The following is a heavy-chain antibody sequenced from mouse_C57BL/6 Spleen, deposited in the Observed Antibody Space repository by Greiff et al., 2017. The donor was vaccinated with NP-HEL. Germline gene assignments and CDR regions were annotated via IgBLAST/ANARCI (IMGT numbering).Heavy chain of an antibody. CDR2: ISSGGDYI. Sequence: EVMLVESGEGLVKPGGSLKLSCAASGFTFSSYAMSWVRQTPEKRLEWVAYISSGGDYIYYADTVKGRFTISRDNARNTLYLQMSSLKSEDTAMYYCTRVLGPYYAMDYWGQGTSVTVSS. D-gene: IGHD4-1*01. V-gene: IGHV5-9-1*02. CDR1: GFTFSSYA. CDR3: TRVLGPYYAMDY. J-gene: IGHJ4*01.